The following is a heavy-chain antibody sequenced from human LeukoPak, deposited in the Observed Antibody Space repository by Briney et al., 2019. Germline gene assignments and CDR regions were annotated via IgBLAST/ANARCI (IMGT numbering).Heavy chain of an antibody. V-gene: IGHV3-74*01. CDR2: VNRDGSSA. CDR3: ARGINYGSGIDY. J-gene: IGHJ4*02. D-gene: IGHD3-10*01. Sequence: GGSLRLSRAASGFAFSAFWMDWVRHAPGKGLVWVSHVNRDGSSAYYADSVKGRFTISRDNAKNTVYLQMNNLRVEDTAVYYCARGINYGSGIDYWGQGILVTVSS. CDR1: GFAFSAFW.